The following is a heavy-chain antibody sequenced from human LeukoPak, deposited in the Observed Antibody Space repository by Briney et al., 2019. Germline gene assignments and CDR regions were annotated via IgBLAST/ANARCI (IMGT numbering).Heavy chain of an antibody. J-gene: IGHJ5*02. V-gene: IGHV4-4*02. CDR1: GGSISSSNW. CDR3: ARNPYGSGSLNWFDP. D-gene: IGHD3-10*01. Sequence: SGTLSLTCAVSGGSISSSNWWSWVRQPPGKGLEWIGEIYHSGSTNYNPSLKSRVTISVDKSKNQFSLKLSSVTAADTAVYYCARNPYGSGSLNWFDPWGQGTLVTVSS. CDR2: IYHSGST.